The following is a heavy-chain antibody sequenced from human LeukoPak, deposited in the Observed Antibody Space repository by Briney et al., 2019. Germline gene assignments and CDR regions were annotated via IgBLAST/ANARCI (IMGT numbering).Heavy chain of an antibody. Sequence: GGSLRLSCAASGLALSTYEMNSIRQAPGKGLEWISYISSSGSTTEYADSVKGRFTISRDNAKNSLYLQMNSLSAEDTAIYHCADFYDNSKPKAVWGQGTLVTVSS. D-gene: IGHD3-22*01. V-gene: IGHV3-48*03. J-gene: IGHJ3*01. CDR3: ADFYDNSKPKAV. CDR1: GLALSTYE. CDR2: ISSSGSTT.